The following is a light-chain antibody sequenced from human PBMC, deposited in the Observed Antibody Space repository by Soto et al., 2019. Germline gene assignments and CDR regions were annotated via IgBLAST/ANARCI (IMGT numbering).Light chain of an antibody. V-gene: IGKV3-15*01. CDR2: GAS. J-gene: IGKJ1*01. CDR1: QSVSSN. CDR3: QQYNNWWT. Sequence: EIVMTQSPSTLSVSPGERATLSCRASQSVSSNLAWYQQKPGQAPRLLIYGASTRATGLPARFSGSGSGTEFTLTISILQSGDFAVYYCQQYNNWWTFGQGTKVDIK.